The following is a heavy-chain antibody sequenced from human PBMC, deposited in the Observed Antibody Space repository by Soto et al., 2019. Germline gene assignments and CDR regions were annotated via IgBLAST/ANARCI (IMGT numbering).Heavy chain of an antibody. D-gene: IGHD6-13*01. J-gene: IGHJ6*02. Sequence: GGSLRLSCAASGFAFSTYAMTWVRQAPGKGLEWVSVISGSGGSSYYAASVKGRFTISRDNSKNTLYLQMNGLRAEDTALYYCAKVTKRAAAGRYEYYKYGMDVWGQGTTVTV. V-gene: IGHV3-23*01. CDR3: AKVTKRAAAGRYEYYKYGMDV. CDR1: GFAFSTYA. CDR2: ISGSGGSS.